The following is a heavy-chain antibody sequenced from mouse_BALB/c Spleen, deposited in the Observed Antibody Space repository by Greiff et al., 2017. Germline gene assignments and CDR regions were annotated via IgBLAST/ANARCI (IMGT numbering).Heavy chain of an antibody. Sequence: VQLQQSGPELVKPGASVKISCKASGYTFTDYNMHWVKQSHGKSLEWIGYIYPYNGGTGYNQKFKSKATLTVDNSSSTAYMELRSLTSEDSAVYYCARRGNMYYYGSSLTYFDVWGAGTTVTVSS. CDR1: GYTFTDYN. CDR2: IYPYNGGT. CDR3: ARRGNMYYYGSSLTYFDV. D-gene: IGHD1-1*01. J-gene: IGHJ1*01. V-gene: IGHV1S29*02.